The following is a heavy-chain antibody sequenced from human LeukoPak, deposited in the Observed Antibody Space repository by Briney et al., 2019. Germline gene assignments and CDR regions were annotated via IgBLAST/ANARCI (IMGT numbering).Heavy chain of an antibody. CDR3: AKGLSVSYSVYFDY. V-gene: IGHV3-23*01. CDR1: GFTFSSYA. J-gene: IGHJ4*02. CDR2: ISGSGGST. Sequence: GGSLRLSCPASGFTFSSYAMSWVRQAPGKGLEGVSAISGSGGSTYYADSGKGRFTISRDNSKNTVYLQMNSLRAEDTAVYYCAKGLSVSYSVYFDYWGQGTLVTVSS. D-gene: IGHD1-26*01.